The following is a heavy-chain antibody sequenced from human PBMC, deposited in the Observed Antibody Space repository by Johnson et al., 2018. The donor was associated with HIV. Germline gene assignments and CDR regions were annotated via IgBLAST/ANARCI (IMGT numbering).Heavy chain of an antibody. Sequence: QVQLVESGGGLVKPGGSLRLSCAVSGFIFRDYYMSWIRQAPGKGLEWVSYISSSGKSTNYADSVKGRFTSSRDNAKNSVFLQMNSLRAEDTAVYYCARENDLVPVAGTIWGQGTMVTVSS. J-gene: IGHJ3*02. CDR2: ISSSGKST. CDR3: ARENDLVPVAGTI. CDR1: GFIFRDYY. V-gene: IGHV3-11*04. D-gene: IGHD6-19*01.